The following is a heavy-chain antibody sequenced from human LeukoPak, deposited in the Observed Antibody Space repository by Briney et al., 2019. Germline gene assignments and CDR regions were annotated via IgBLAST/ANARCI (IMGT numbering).Heavy chain of an antibody. CDR3: ARDAPYYGDNYYYYGMDV. CDR1: GDSVSSNSAA. CDR2: TYYRSKWYN. J-gene: IGHJ6*02. D-gene: IGHD4-17*01. Sequence: SQTLSLTCAISGDSVSSNSAAWNWIRQSPSRGLEWLGRTYYRSKWYNDYAVSVKSRITINPDTSKNQFSLQLNSVTPEDTAVYYCARDAPYYGDNYYYYGMDVWGQGTTVTVSS. V-gene: IGHV6-1*01.